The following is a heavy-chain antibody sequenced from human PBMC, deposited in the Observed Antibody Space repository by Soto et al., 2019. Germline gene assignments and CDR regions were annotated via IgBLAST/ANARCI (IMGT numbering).Heavy chain of an antibody. V-gene: IGHV1-18*01. CDR1: GYTFTTYG. CDR3: ARVLSYYDFWSGYVGADY. Sequence: QVPLVQSGAEVKKPGASVKVSCKASGYTFTTYGISWVRQAPGQGLEWMGWISAYNGNTNYAQKLQGRVTMTTDTSTSTAYMELRSLRSDDTAVYYCARVLSYYDFWSGYVGADYWGQGTLVTVSS. J-gene: IGHJ4*02. CDR2: ISAYNGNT. D-gene: IGHD3-3*01.